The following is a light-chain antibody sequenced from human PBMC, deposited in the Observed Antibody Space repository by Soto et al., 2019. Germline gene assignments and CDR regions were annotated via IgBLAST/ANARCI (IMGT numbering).Light chain of an antibody. J-gene: IGKJ4*01. V-gene: IGKV4-1*01. CDR2: WAS. CDR3: QQYYSSPFT. Sequence: IVMTQARYSLSVSMGERATINCKSSQSILSSSNNKNCLAWYQQKPGQPPKVVIYWASTRGSGVPDRFSGSGSGTDFTLTISSLQAEDVAVYYCQQYYSSPFTSGGGTKADIK. CDR1: QSILSSSNNKNC.